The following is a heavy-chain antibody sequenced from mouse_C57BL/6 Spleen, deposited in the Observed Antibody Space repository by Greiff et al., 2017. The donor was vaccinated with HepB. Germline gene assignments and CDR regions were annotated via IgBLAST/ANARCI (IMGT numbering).Heavy chain of an antibody. D-gene: IGHD1-1*01. CDR2: IYPGDGDT. CDR1: GYAFSSSW. V-gene: IGHV1-82*01. Sequence: VKLQQSGPELVKPGASVKISCKASGYAFSSSWMNWVKQRPGKGLEWIGRIYPGDGDTNYNGKFKGKATLTADKSSSTAYMQLSSLTSEDSAVYFCARETLYYGSSHWYFDVWGTGTTVTVSS. J-gene: IGHJ1*03. CDR3: ARETLYYGSSHWYFDV.